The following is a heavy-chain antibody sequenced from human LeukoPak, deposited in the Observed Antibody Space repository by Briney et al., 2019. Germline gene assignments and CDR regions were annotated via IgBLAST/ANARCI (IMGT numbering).Heavy chain of an antibody. CDR2: INPNSGGT. CDR1: GYTFTGYY. J-gene: IGHJ4*02. V-gene: IGHV1-2*02. Sequence: GASVKVSCKASGYTFTGYYMHWVRQAPGQGVEWMGWINPNSGGTNYAQKFQGRVTMTRDTSISTAYMELRRLRSDDTAVYYCARDLRGYSGYDYLFYWGQGTLVTVSS. D-gene: IGHD5-12*01. CDR3: ARDLRGYSGYDYLFY.